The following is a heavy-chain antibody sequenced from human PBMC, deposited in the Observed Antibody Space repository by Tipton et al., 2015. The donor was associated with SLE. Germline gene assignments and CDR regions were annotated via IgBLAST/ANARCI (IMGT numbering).Heavy chain of an antibody. V-gene: IGHV4-38-2*02. CDR1: GYSISSGYY. CDR2: IYQSGST. Sequence: TLSLTCTVSGYSISSGYYWGWIRQPPGKGLEWIGNIYQSGSTYYNPSLKSRVTISGDTSKNQFSLKLSSVTAADTAVYYCARDPDEYYYDSSGRQGMDVWGQGTAVTVS. J-gene: IGHJ6*02. CDR3: ARDPDEYYYDSSGRQGMDV. D-gene: IGHD3-22*01.